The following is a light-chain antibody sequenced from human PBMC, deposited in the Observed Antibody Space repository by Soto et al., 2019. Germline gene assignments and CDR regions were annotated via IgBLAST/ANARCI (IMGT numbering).Light chain of an antibody. J-gene: IGLJ2*01. CDR3: SSYKSNNSVAVI. Sequence: QSVLTQPASVSGSPGQSITISCSGTSSDIGAYNFVSWYQQHPGKAPKLMLYDVSSRPSGLSDRFSGSKSGTTASLTISGLQAEDEADYYCSSYKSNNSVAVIFGGGTKLTVL. CDR2: DVS. V-gene: IGLV2-14*03. CDR1: SSDIGAYNF.